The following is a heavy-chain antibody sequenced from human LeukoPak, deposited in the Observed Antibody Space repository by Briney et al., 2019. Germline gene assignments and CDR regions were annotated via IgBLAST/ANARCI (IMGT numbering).Heavy chain of an antibody. J-gene: IGHJ4*02. V-gene: IGHV1-69*04. CDR2: IIPILGIA. CDR3: ARANY. Sequence: PAQALECMGRIIPILGIANYAQKFHGRVTITADKSTSTAYMELSSLRSEDTAVYYCARANYWGQGTLVTVSS.